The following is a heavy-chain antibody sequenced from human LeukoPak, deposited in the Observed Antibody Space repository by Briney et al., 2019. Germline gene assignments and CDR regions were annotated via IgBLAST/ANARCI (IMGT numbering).Heavy chain of an antibody. V-gene: IGHV1-2*02. CDR1: GYTFTSYG. D-gene: IGHD3-10*01. J-gene: IGHJ4*02. Sequence: GASVKVSCKASGYTFTSYGISWVRQAPGQGLECMGWIHPNNGDTAYAQKFEGRVAMTRDTSISTAYMELRRLRPDDTAVYFCARDGPAQMVDLDYWGQGTLVTVSS. CDR3: ARDGPAQMVDLDY. CDR2: IHPNNGDT.